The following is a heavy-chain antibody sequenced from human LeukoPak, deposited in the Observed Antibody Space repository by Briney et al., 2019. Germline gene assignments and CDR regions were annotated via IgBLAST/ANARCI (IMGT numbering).Heavy chain of an antibody. D-gene: IGHD3-22*01. V-gene: IGHV4-59*08. CDR3: ARHPMKNYGMDV. CDR2: IYYTGPT. Sequence: ETLSLTCTVSGGSITTYYWSWLRQPPGKGLEWIGLIYYTGPTNYNPSLKSRVTISVDTSKNQFSLKLSSVTAADTAVYYCARHPMKNYGMDVWGQGTTVTVSS. J-gene: IGHJ6*02. CDR1: GGSITTYY.